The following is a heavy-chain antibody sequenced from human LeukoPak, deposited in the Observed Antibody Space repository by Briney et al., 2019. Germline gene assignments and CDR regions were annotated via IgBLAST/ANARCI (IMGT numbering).Heavy chain of an antibody. Sequence: SGTLSLTCTVSGGSISSSSYFWGWIRQPPGKGLEWIGSIFYSGSTYYNPSLNSRVTISIDTSKNQFSLRLSSATAADTAVYYCARQMNTVTADYWGQGTLVTVSS. CDR2: IFYSGST. CDR1: GGSISSSSYF. V-gene: IGHV4-39*01. J-gene: IGHJ4*02. CDR3: ARQMNTVTADY. D-gene: IGHD4-17*01.